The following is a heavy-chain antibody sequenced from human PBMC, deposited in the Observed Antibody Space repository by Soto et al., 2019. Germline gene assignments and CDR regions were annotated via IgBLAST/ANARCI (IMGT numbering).Heavy chain of an antibody. CDR3: ARDGRSSSGWYLDY. CDR2: ISAYNGNT. D-gene: IGHD6-19*01. J-gene: IGHJ4*02. Sequence: SSVKVSCKASRYTFTSYGISWVRQAPGQGLEWMGWISAYNGNTNYAQKLQGRVTMTTDTSTSTAYMELRSLRSDDTAVYYCARDGRSSSGWYLDYWGQGTLVTVTS. V-gene: IGHV1-18*01. CDR1: RYTFTSYG.